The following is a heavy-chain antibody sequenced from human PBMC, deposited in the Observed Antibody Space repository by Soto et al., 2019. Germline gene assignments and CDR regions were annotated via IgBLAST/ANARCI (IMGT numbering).Heavy chain of an antibody. CDR1: GYTFTSYD. D-gene: IGHD6-13*01. CDR3: ARGGDSSPYYYYYYGMDV. Sequence: SVKGSCKASGYTFTSYDINWVRQATGQGLEWMGWMNPNSGNTGYAQKFQGRVTMTRNTSISTAYMELSSLRSEDTAVYYCARGGDSSPYYYYYYGMDVWGQGTTVTVSS. CDR2: MNPNSGNT. V-gene: IGHV1-8*01. J-gene: IGHJ6*02.